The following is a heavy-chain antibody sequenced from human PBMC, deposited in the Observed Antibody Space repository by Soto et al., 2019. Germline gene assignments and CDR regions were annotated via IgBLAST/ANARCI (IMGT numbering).Heavy chain of an antibody. CDR1: GFTFSSYA. V-gene: IGHV3-23*01. Sequence: GGSLRLSCAASGFTFSSYAMSWVRQAPGKGLEWVSAISGSGGSTYYADSVKGRFTISRDNSKNTLYLQMNSLRAEDTAVYYCAKDTLYGDYVFDAFDIWGQGTMVTVSS. J-gene: IGHJ3*02. CDR3: AKDTLYGDYVFDAFDI. D-gene: IGHD4-17*01. CDR2: ISGSGGST.